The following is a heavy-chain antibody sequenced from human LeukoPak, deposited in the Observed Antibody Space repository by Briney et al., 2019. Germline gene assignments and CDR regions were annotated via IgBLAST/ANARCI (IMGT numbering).Heavy chain of an antibody. V-gene: IGHV4-59*04. Sequence: PSETLSLTCTVSGGSITYNYWNWIRQPPGKGLEWIGYIYYSGSTYYNPSLRSRVTISVDTSKNQFSLKLSSVTAADTAVYYCARHQFYGYSSGWYPAPEYFQHWGQGTLVTVSS. CDR2: IYYSGST. D-gene: IGHD6-19*01. CDR3: ARHQFYGYSSGWYPAPEYFQH. J-gene: IGHJ1*01. CDR1: GGSITYNY.